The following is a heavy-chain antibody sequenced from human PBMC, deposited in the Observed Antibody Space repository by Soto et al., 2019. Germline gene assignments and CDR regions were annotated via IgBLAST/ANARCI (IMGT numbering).Heavy chain of an antibody. CDR1: GYTFTGYY. J-gene: IGHJ4*02. D-gene: IGHD6-13*01. V-gene: IGHV1-2*04. CDR2: INPNSGGT. CDR3: ARGGEGRSSSWYVSGYFDY. Sequence: QVQLVQSGAEVKKPGASVKVSCKASGYTFTGYYMHWVRQAPGQGLEWMGWINPNSGGTNYAQKFQGWVTMTRDTSISTGYMELSRLRSDDTAVYYCARGGEGRSSSWYVSGYFDYWGQGTLVTVSS.